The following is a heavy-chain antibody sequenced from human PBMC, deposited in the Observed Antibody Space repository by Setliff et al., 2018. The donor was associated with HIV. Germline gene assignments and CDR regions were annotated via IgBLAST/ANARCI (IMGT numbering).Heavy chain of an antibody. Sequence: GGSLRLSCAASGFTFDDYTMHWVRQPPGKGLEWVSLISWDGGSTYYADSVKGRFTISRDNSKNSLYLQMNSLRTEDTALYYCAKDFSGSYTWDAFDIWGQGTMVTVSS. CDR2: ISWDGGST. J-gene: IGHJ3*02. CDR3: AKDFSGSYTWDAFDI. CDR1: GFTFDDYT. D-gene: IGHD1-26*01. V-gene: IGHV3-43*01.